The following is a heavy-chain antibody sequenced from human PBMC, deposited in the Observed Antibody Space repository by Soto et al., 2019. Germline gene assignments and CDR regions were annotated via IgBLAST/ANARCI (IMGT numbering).Heavy chain of an antibody. CDR1: GGSSSGYY. CDR3: AGKGYSYGSNDY. J-gene: IGHJ4*02. Sequence: QVQLQQWGAGLLKPSETLSLTCAVYGGSSSGYYWSWIRQPPGKGLEWIGEINHSGSTNYNPSLKSRVTISVDTSKNQFSLKLSSVTAADTAVYYCAGKGYSYGSNDYWGQGTLVTVSS. CDR2: INHSGST. V-gene: IGHV4-34*01. D-gene: IGHD5-18*01.